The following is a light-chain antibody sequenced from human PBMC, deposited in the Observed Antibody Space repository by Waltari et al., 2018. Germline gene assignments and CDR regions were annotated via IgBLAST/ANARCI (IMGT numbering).Light chain of an antibody. J-gene: IGLJ2*01. Sequence: QSALTQPASVSGSPGQSVTVSCAGTSSDIGAYNYVSWYQQHPCEAPRLIIYEVTNRPSGVSDRFSGSKSGDTASLTISGLQADDEAHYYCLSYTTTSTLLFGGGTKLTVL. CDR2: EVT. CDR3: LSYTTTSTLL. CDR1: SSDIGAYNY. V-gene: IGLV2-14*01.